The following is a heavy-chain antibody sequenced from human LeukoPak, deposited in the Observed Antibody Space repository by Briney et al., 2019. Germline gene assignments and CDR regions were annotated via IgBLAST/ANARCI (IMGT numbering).Heavy chain of an antibody. J-gene: IGHJ4*02. CDR1: GGSTSSGGYY. Sequence: SETLSLTCTVSGGSTSSGGYYWSWIRQHPGKGLEWIGYIYYSGSTYYNPSLKSRVTISVDTSKNQFSLKLSSVTAADTAVYYCAREFLPEGYYDSSGYDYWGQGTLVTVSS. CDR2: IYYSGST. CDR3: AREFLPEGYYDSSGYDY. V-gene: IGHV4-31*03. D-gene: IGHD3-22*01.